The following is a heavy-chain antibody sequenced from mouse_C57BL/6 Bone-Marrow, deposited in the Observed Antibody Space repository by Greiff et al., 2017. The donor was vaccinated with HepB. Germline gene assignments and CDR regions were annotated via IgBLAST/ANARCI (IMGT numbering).Heavy chain of an antibody. CDR2: IYPGNSDT. V-gene: IGHV1-5*01. CDR3: TRTTAYAMDY. D-gene: IGHD1-2*01. J-gene: IGHJ4*01. Sequence: VQLQQSGTVLARPGASVKMSCKTSGYTFTSYWMHWVKQRPGQGLEWIGAIYPGNSDTSYNPRFKGKAKLPAVTSASTAYMELSSLTNEDAAVYYCTRTTAYAMDYWGQGTSVTVSS. CDR1: GYTFTSYW.